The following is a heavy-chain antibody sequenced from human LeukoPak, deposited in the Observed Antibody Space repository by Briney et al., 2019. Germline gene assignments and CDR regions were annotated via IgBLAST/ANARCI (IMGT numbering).Heavy chain of an antibody. Sequence: ASVKVSCKASGGAFSSYAISWVRQDPGQGLEWMGGIIPIFGTANYAQKFQGRVTITADESTSTAYMELSSLRSEDTAVYYCARESHLYCSGGSCHPMDVWGKGTTVTVSS. D-gene: IGHD2-15*01. V-gene: IGHV1-69*13. CDR1: GGAFSSYA. CDR2: IIPIFGTA. CDR3: ARESHLYCSGGSCHPMDV. J-gene: IGHJ6*03.